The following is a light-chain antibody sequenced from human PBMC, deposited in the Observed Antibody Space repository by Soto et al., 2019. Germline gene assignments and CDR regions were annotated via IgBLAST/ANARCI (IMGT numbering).Light chain of an antibody. J-gene: IGKJ5*01. CDR3: QQLNTYPIT. V-gene: IGKV1-9*01. CDR2: GAS. Sequence: IELTQSPSSLSASVGDRVTITCRASQGISSYLAWYQQKPGKAPKLLIYGASTLEGGVPFRFSGSGSGTDFTLTISSLQPEDFATYYCQQLNTYPITFGQGTRLEIK. CDR1: QGISSY.